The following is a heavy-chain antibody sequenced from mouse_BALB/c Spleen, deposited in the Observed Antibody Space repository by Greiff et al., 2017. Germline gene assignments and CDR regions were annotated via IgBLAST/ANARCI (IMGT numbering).Heavy chain of an antibody. D-gene: IGHD2-1*01. J-gene: IGHJ4*01. CDR2: IDPANGNT. CDR3: ARPYGNYGYAMDY. Sequence: VQLKQSGAELVKPGASVKLSCTASGFNIKDTYMHWVKQRPEQGLEWIGRIDPANGNTKYDPKFQGKATITADTSSNTAYLQLSSLTSEDTAVYYCARPYGNYGYAMDYWGQGTSVTVSS. CDR1: GFNIKDTY. V-gene: IGHV14-3*02.